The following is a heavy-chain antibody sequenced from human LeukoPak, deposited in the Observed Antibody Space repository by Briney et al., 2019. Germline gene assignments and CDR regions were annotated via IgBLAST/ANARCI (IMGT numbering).Heavy chain of an antibody. Sequence: SETLSLTCTVSGGSISSYYWSWIRQPPGKGLEWIGYLYYSGSTNYNPSLKSRVTISVDTSKNQFSLRLNSVTAADTAVYYCARGQTTPVGINDYWGQGTLVTVSS. D-gene: IGHD1-1*01. J-gene: IGHJ4*02. CDR1: GGSISSYY. CDR2: LYYSGST. CDR3: ARGQTTPVGINDY. V-gene: IGHV4-59*12.